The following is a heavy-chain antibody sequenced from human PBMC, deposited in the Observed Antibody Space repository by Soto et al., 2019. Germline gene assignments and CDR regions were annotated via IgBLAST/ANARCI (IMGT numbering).Heavy chain of an antibody. CDR1: GFTFSNAW. CDR3: TTDQKRCGTPHFSVVTAIPDDY. Sequence: GGSLRLSCAASGFTFSNAWMSWVRQAPGKGLEWVGRIKSKTDGGTTDYAAPVKGRFTISRDDSKNTLYLQMNSLKTEDTAVYYCTTDQKRCGTPHFSVVTAIPDDYWGQGTLVTVSS. J-gene: IGHJ4*02. D-gene: IGHD2-21*02. CDR2: IKSKTDGGTT. V-gene: IGHV3-15*01.